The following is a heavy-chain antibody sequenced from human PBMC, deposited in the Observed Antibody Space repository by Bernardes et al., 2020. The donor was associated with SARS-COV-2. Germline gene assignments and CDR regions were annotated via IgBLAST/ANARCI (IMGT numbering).Heavy chain of an antibody. V-gene: IGHV3-23*01. D-gene: IGHD3-9*01. CDR2: IGGDADNT. CDR3: ARIDDVTGRDY. CDR1: GFTLTSYA. J-gene: IGHJ4*02. Sequence: GGSLRLSCAASGFTLTSYAMSWVRQAPGKGLEWVSGIGGDADNTYYADSVKGRFTISRDNSMNTLFLQMDSLRAEDTAVYYCARIDDVTGRDYWGQGTLVTVSS.